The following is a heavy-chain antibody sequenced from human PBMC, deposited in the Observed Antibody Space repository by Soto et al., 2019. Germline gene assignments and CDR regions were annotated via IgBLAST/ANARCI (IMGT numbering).Heavy chain of an antibody. J-gene: IGHJ6*02. CDR1: GYTFTRSG. V-gene: IGHV1-18*01. Sequence: QVQLVQSGAEVKKPGASVKVSCKASGYTFTRSGISWVRQAPGQGPEWMGGISSYNGDTNYAQTFQGRVTMTTDTPTSTADMELRSLRSDATAVYYCAREGVAPYYYYGMDVWGQGTPVTVSS. CDR3: AREGVAPYYYYGMDV. CDR2: ISSYNGDT. D-gene: IGHD5-12*01.